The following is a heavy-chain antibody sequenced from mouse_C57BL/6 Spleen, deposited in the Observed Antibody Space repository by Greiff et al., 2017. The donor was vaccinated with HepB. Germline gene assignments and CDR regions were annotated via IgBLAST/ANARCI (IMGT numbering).Heavy chain of an antibody. CDR2: ISYDGSN. D-gene: IGHD1-1*01. Sequence: EVQLQQSGPGLVKPSQSLSLTCSVTGYSITSGYYWNWIRQFPGNKLEWMGYISYDGSNNYNPSLKNRISITRDTSKNQFFLKLNSVTTEDTATYYCTVVATDYAMDYWGQGTSVTVSS. V-gene: IGHV3-6*01. J-gene: IGHJ4*01. CDR3: TVVATDYAMDY. CDR1: GYSITSGYY.